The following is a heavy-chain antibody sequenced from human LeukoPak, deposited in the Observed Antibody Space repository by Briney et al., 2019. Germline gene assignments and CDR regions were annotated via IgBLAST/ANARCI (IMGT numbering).Heavy chain of an antibody. D-gene: IGHD3-16*01. CDR2: IIPIFGTA. Sequence: VASVKVSCKASGGTFSSYAISWVRPAPGQGLEWMGGIIPIFGTANYAQKFQGRVTITADESTSTAYMELSSLRSEDTAVYYCAKISTHLGLDYWGQGTLVTVSS. CDR1: GGTFSSYA. CDR3: AKISTHLGLDY. J-gene: IGHJ4*02. V-gene: IGHV1-69*13.